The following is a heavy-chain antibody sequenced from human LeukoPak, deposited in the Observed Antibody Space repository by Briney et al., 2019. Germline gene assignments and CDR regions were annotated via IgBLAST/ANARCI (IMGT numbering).Heavy chain of an antibody. CDR3: ARKGIAAANDY. CDR2: INPNSGGT. D-gene: IGHD6-13*01. J-gene: IGHJ4*02. CDR1: GYTFTGYY. Sequence: ASVKVSCEASGYTFTGYYMHWVRQAPGQGLEWMGWINPNSGGTKYAQKFQGRVTMTRDTSISTAYMELSRLRSDDTAVYYCARKGIAAANDYWGQGTLVTVSS. V-gene: IGHV1-2*02.